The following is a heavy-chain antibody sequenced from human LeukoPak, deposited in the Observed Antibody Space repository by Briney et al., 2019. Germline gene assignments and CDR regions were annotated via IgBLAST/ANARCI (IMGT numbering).Heavy chain of an antibody. CDR1: GYTFTGYY. CDR2: INPNSGGT. J-gene: IGHJ3*02. Sequence: ASVKVSCKASGYTFTGYYMHWVRQAPGQGLEWMGWINPNSGGTNYAQKFQGRVTMTRDTSISTAYMELSRLRSDDTAVYYCARVPLYSPMGAFDIWGQGTMVTVSP. V-gene: IGHV1-2*02. D-gene: IGHD2-15*01. CDR3: ARVPLYSPMGAFDI.